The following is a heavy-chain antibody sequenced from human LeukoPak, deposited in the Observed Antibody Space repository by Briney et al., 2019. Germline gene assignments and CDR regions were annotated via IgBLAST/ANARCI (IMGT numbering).Heavy chain of an antibody. CDR2: TRWYSGSI. J-gene: IGHJ3*02. D-gene: IGHD3-10*01. V-gene: IGHV3-9*01. CDR1: GLTFDYYA. Sequence: GRSLRLSCEASGLTFDYYAMHWVRQAPVKGLEWVSGTRWYSGSIGYADSVKGRFTISRDNAKNSLYLQMNSLRAEDTALYYCAKDMVRGVMAFIPRGNAFDIWGQGTMVSVSS. CDR3: AKDMVRGVMAFIPRGNAFDI.